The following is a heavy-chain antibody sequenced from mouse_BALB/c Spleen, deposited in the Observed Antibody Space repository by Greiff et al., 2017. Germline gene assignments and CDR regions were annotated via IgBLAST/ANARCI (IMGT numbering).Heavy chain of an antibody. CDR1: GYTFTSYY. J-gene: IGHJ1*01. CDR2: INPSNGGT. V-gene: IGHV1S81*02. CDR3: TRSIYYDYLWYFDV. D-gene: IGHD2-4*01. Sequence: QVQLKQSGAELVKTGASVKLSCKASGYTFTSYYMYWVKQRPGQGLEWIGEINPSNGGTNFNEKFKSKATLTVDKSSSTAYMQLSSLTSEDSAVYYCTRSIYYDYLWYFDVWGAGTTVTVSS.